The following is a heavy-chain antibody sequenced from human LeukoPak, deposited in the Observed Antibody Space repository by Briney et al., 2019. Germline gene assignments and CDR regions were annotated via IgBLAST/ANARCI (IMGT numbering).Heavy chain of an antibody. D-gene: IGHD1-26*01. Sequence: ASVKVSCKASGYTFTGYYMHWVRQAPGQGLEWIGRINPNSGGTNYAQKFQGRVTMTRDTSISTAYMELSRLRSDDTAVYYCARYDGVGASFDYWGQGTLVTVSS. CDR2: INPNSGGT. CDR3: ARYDGVGASFDY. J-gene: IGHJ4*02. CDR1: GYTFTGYY. V-gene: IGHV1-2*06.